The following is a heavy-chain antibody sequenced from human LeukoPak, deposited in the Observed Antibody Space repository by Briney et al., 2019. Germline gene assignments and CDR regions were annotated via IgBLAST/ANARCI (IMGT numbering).Heavy chain of an antibody. J-gene: IGHJ3*02. Sequence: GGSLRLSCAASGFTFSSYGMHWVRQAPGKGLEWVAVISYDGSNKYYADSVKGRFTISRDNSKNTLYLQMNSLRAEDTAVYYCAKDLQGYCSSTSCYDAFDIWGQGTMVTVSS. V-gene: IGHV3-30*18. CDR1: GFTFSSYG. CDR2: ISYDGSNK. D-gene: IGHD2-2*01. CDR3: AKDLQGYCSSTSCYDAFDI.